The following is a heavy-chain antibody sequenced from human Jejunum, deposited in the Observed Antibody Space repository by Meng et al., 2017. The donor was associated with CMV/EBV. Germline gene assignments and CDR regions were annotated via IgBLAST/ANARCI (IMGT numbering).Heavy chain of an antibody. J-gene: IGHJ4*02. V-gene: IGHV3-23*01. D-gene: IGHD3-22*01. CDR1: YA. CDR2: ISGSGGST. CDR3: ANGADLYYYDSSGYASDIFDY. Sequence: YAMSWVRQATGKGLEWVSAISGSGGSTYYADSVKGRFTISRDNSKNTLYLQMNSLRAEDTAVYYCANGADLYYYDSSGYASDIFDYWGQGTLVTVSS.